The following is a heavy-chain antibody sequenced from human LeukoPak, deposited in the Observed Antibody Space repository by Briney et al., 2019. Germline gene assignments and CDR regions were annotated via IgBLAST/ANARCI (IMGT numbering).Heavy chain of an antibody. V-gene: IGHV3-7*03. CDR3: ARDYSDYGDYFDY. J-gene: IGHJ4*02. CDR2: IKQDGSEK. Sequence: GGSLRLSCAASGFTFSSCWMSWVRQAPGKGLEWVANIKQDGSEKYYVDSVKGRFTISRDNAKNSLYLQMNSLRAEDTAVYYCARDYSDYGDYFDYWGQGTLVTVSS. D-gene: IGHD4-17*01. CDR1: GFTFSSCW.